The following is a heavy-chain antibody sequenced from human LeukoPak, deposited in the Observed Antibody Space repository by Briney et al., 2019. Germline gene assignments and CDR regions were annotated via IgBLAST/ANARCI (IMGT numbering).Heavy chain of an antibody. CDR3: AKDFYDSSDWYEYSDY. V-gene: IGHV3-23*01. Sequence: GGPLRLSCAASGFTFSSYAMSWVRQAPGKGLEWVSAISGSGGSTYYADSVKGRFTISRDNSKNTLYLQMNSLRAEDTAVYYCAKDFYDSSDWYEYSDYWGQGTLVTVSS. J-gene: IGHJ4*02. CDR1: GFTFSSYA. CDR2: ISGSGGST. D-gene: IGHD3-22*01.